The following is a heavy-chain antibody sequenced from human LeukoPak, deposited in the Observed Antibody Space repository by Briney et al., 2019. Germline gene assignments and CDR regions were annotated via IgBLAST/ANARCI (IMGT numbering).Heavy chain of an antibody. Sequence: GGSLRLSCAASGFTFSSHAMSWVRQAPGKGLEWVSHISGSGGSTYYADSVKGRFTISRDNSKNTLYLQMNSLRAEDTAVYYCAKAYGSGSYYHFDYWGQGTLVTVSS. V-gene: IGHV3-23*01. J-gene: IGHJ4*02. CDR1: GFTFSSHA. CDR3: AKAYGSGSYYHFDY. D-gene: IGHD3-10*01. CDR2: ISGSGGST.